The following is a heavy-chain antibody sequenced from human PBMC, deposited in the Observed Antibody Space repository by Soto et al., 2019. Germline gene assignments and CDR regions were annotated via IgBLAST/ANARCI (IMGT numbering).Heavy chain of an antibody. CDR1: GFSLSTSGVG. V-gene: IGHV2-5*02. Sequence: QITLKESGPPLVQPTQTLTLTCTFSGFSLSTSGVGVGWIRQPPGKALEWLALIYWDDDKRYSPSLKSRLTITKDTSKNQVVLTMTNMDPVDTATYYCAHKGDGDRGFKYWGRGTLVTVAS. D-gene: IGHD3-16*01. CDR3: AHKGDGDRGFKY. J-gene: IGHJ4*02. CDR2: IYWDDDK.